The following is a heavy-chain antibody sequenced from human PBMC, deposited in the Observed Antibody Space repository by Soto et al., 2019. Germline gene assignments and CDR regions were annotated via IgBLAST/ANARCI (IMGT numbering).Heavy chain of an antibody. CDR3: AREYSNRKREYYFDY. CDR2: IIPIFGTA. CDR1: GGTFSSYA. Sequence: AASVKVSCKASGGTFSSYAISWVRQAPGQGLEWMGGIIPIFGTANYAQKFQGRVTITADESTSTAYMELSSLRSEDTAVYYCAREYSNRKREYYFDYWGQGTLVTVSS. J-gene: IGHJ4*02. V-gene: IGHV1-69*13. D-gene: IGHD4-4*01.